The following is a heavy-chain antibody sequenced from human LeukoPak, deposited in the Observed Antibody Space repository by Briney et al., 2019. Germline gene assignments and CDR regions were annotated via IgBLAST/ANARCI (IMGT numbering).Heavy chain of an antibody. CDR2: INHSGST. CDR3: ARGLSSGWFDY. CDR1: GGSFSGYY. J-gene: IGHJ4*02. Sequence: SETLSLTCAVYGGSFSGYYWSWIRQPPGKGLEWIGEINHSGSTNYNPSLKCRVTISVDTSKNQFSLKLSSVTAADTAVYYCARGLSSGWFDYWGQGTLVTVSS. V-gene: IGHV4-34*01. D-gene: IGHD6-19*01.